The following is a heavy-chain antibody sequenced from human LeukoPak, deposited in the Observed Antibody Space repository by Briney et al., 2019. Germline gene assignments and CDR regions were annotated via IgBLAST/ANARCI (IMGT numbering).Heavy chain of an antibody. J-gene: IGHJ3*02. CDR1: GFTFSSYG. D-gene: IGHD4-17*01. V-gene: IGHV3-30*19. Sequence: PGGSLRLSCAASGFTFSSYGIHWVRQAPGKGLEWVTFISYDGSNKYHADSVKGRFTISRDNSKNTVYLQMNSLRAEDTAVYYCASADYGDPYDAFDIRGQGTMVTVSS. CDR2: ISYDGSNK. CDR3: ASADYGDPYDAFDI.